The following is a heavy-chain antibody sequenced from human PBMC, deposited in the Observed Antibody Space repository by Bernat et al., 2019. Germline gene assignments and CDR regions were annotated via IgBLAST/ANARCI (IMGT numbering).Heavy chain of an antibody. V-gene: IGHV3-13*04. CDR2: IGTPGDT. D-gene: IGHD3-3*01. CDR1: GFTFSTYD. CDR3: ARGGRFLEWLSLFDY. Sequence: EVQLVESGGGLVQPGGSLRLSCAASGFTFSTYDLHWVRQATGKGLEWVSAIGTPGDTYYAGSVKGRFTISRENARNSVYLQMNSLRAGDTAVYYCARGGRFLEWLSLFDYWGQGTLVTVSS. J-gene: IGHJ4*02.